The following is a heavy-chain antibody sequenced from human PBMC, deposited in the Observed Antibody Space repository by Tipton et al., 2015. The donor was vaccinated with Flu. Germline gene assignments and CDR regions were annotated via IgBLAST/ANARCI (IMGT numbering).Heavy chain of an antibody. J-gene: IGHJ4*02. Sequence: QLVQSGGGLVKPGGFLRLSCAASGFTFSSYSMNWVRQAPGKGLEWVSSISSSSSYIYYADSVKGRFTISRDNAKNSLYLQMNSLIAEDTAVYYCARRGRGSSSPNDYWGQGTLVTVSS. D-gene: IGHD6-6*01. CDR3: ARRGRGSSSPNDY. V-gene: IGHV3-21*01. CDR1: GFTFSSYS. CDR2: ISSSSSYI.